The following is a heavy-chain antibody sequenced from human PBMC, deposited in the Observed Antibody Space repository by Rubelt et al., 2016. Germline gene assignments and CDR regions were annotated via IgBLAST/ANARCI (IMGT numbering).Heavy chain of an antibody. CDR3: ARHVSGTLGDYFDY. J-gene: IGHJ4*02. CDR1: GGSFSGYY. CDR2: IYYSGST. Sequence: QVQLQQWGAGLLKPSETLSLTCAVYGGSFSGYYWSWIRQPPGKGLEWIGSIYYSGSTYYNPSLKSRVTISVDTSKNQFSLKLSSVTAADTAVYYCARHVSGTLGDYFDYWGQGTLVTVSS. D-gene: IGHD6-13*01. V-gene: IGHV4-34*01.